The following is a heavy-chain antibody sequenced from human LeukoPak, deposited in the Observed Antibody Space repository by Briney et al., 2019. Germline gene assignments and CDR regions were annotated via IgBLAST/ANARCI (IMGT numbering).Heavy chain of an antibody. CDR1: GGSISSYY. V-gene: IGHV4-59*01. J-gene: IGHJ4*02. CDR2: IYYSGST. D-gene: IGHD3-3*02. CDR3: ARVSFLEWLFFDY. Sequence: SETLSLTCTVSGGSISSYYWSWIRQPPGKGLEWIGYIYYSGSTNYNPSLKSRVTISVDTSKNQFSLKLSSVTAADTAVYYCARVSFLEWLFFDYWGQGTLVTVSS.